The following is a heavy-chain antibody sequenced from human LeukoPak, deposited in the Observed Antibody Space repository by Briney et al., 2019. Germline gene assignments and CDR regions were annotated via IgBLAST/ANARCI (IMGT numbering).Heavy chain of an antibody. J-gene: IGHJ4*02. Sequence: ASVKVSCKASGYTFTSYGISWVRQAPGQGLEWMGWISAYNGNTNYAQKLQGRVTMTTDTSTSTAYMELSSLRSEDTAVYYCANLRDGYNYLDYWGQGTLVTVSS. V-gene: IGHV1-18*01. CDR3: ANLRDGYNYLDY. CDR1: GYTFTSYG. CDR2: ISAYNGNT. D-gene: IGHD5-24*01.